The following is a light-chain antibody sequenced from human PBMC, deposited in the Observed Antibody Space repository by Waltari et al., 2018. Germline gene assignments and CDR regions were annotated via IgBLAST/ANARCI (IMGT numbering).Light chain of an antibody. V-gene: IGLV2-14*01. Sequence: QSALTQPASVSGSPGQSITISCTGTSSDVGGYKYVSWYQQHPGKAPKLMIYEVHNRPSGVSNRFSGSKSGNTASLTISGLQAEDEADYDCSSYRSSSTLVFGGGTKVTVL. CDR3: SSYRSSSTLV. CDR2: EVH. CDR1: SSDVGGYKY. J-gene: IGLJ3*02.